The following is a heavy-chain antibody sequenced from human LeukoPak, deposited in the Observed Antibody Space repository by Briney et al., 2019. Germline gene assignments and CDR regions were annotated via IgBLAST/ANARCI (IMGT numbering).Heavy chain of an antibody. V-gene: IGHV1-46*01. J-gene: IGHJ3*02. Sequence: ASVKVSCKASGYTFTSYYMHWVRQAPGQGLEWVGIINPSGGSTSYAQKFQGRVTMTRDTSTSTVYMELSSLRSEDTAVYYCASLDPGDAFDIWGQGTMVTASS. CDR3: ASLDPGDAFDI. CDR1: GYTFTSYY. CDR2: INPSGGST.